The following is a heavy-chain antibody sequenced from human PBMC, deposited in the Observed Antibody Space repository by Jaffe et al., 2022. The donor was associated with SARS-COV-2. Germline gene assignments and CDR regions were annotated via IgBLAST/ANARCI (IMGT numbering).Heavy chain of an antibody. Sequence: QVQLQESGPGLVKPSQTLSLTCTVSGGSISSGSYYWSWIRQPAGKGLEWIGRIYTSGSTNYNPSLKSRVTISVDTSKNQFSLKLSSVTAADTAVYYCARVDPARGGMDVWGQGTTVTVSS. CDR1: GGSISSGSYY. V-gene: IGHV4-61*02. D-gene: IGHD2-2*03. J-gene: IGHJ6*02. CDR2: IYTSGST. CDR3: ARVDPARGGMDV.